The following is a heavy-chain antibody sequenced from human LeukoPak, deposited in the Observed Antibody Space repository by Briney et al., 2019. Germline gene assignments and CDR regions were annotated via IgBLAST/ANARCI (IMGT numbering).Heavy chain of an antibody. CDR2: ISTSDSTI. J-gene: IGHJ5*02. Sequence: PGGSLRLSCAASGFTFSSYEMNWVRQAPGKGLEWVSYISTSDSTIYYADSVKGRFTISRDNAKSSLYLQMDSLRVEGTGIYYCARDLGTHGGYVDPWGQGTLVTVSS. D-gene: IGHD6-19*01. CDR1: GFTFSSYE. CDR3: ARDLGTHGGYVDP. V-gene: IGHV3-48*03.